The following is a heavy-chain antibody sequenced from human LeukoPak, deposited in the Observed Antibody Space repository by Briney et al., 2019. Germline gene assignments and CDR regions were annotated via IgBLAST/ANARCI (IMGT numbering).Heavy chain of an antibody. CDR1: GYTFTSYD. CDR3: ASVSSSWYGEYFQH. CDR2: MNPNSSNT. V-gene: IGHV1-8*01. J-gene: IGHJ1*01. Sequence: ASVKVSCKASGYTFTSYDINWVRQATGQGLEWMGWMNPNSSNTGYAQKFQGRVTMTRNTSISTAYMELSSLRSEDTAVYYCASVSSSWYGEYFQHWGQGTLVTVSS. D-gene: IGHD6-13*01.